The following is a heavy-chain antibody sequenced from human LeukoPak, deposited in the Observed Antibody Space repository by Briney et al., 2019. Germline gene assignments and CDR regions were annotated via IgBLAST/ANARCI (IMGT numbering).Heavy chain of an antibody. CDR1: GGSISSYY. J-gene: IGHJ6*02. V-gene: IGHV4-59*01. D-gene: IGHD3-9*01. Sequence: SETLSLTCTVSGGSISSYYWSWIRQPPGKGLECIGYIYYSGSTNYNPSLKSRVTISVDTSKNQFSLKLSSVTAADTAVYYCARLYYDILTPYYYYGMDVWGQGTTVTVSS. CDR2: IYYSGST. CDR3: ARLYYDILTPYYYYGMDV.